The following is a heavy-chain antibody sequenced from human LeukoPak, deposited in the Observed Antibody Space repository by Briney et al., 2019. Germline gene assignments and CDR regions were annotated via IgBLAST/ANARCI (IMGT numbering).Heavy chain of an antibody. D-gene: IGHD3-10*01. V-gene: IGHV4-34*01. CDR3: ARGGVDYYGSGTYYLMYYFDY. CDR1: GGSFSGYY. J-gene: IGHJ4*02. Sequence: SETLSLTCAVYGGSFSGYYWSWIRQPPGKGLEWIGEINHSGSTNYNPSLKSRVTISVDTSKNQFSLKLSSVTAADTAVYFCARGGVDYYGSGTYYLMYYFDYWGQGALVTVSS. CDR2: INHSGST.